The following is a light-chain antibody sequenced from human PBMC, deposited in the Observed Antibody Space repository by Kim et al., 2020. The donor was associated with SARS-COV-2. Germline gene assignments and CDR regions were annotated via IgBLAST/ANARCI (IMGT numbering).Light chain of an antibody. J-gene: IGKJ1*01. CDR1: RRVSSN. CDR3: QQYNNWPWT. CDR2: GAS. V-gene: IGKV3-15*01. Sequence: VSPGERAPLSCRASRRVSSNLAWYQQKPGQAPRLLIYGASTRATGIPARFSGSGSGTEFTLTISSLQSEDFAVYYCQQYNNWPWTFGQGTKVDIK.